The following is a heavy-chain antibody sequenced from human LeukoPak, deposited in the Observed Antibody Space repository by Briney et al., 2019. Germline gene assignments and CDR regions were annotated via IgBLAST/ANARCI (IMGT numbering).Heavy chain of an antibody. J-gene: IGHJ4*02. V-gene: IGHV3-48*03. CDR1: GFTFSNYE. CDR3: ERCPAEDYYFDY. D-gene: IGHD3/OR15-3a*01. Sequence: GGSLRFSCAAPGFTFSNYEMNSLRQAPGKGLECVSYISSSGSTIYYADSVKGRFTISRDNAKNSLYLQMNSVRAEDTAVYYCERCPAEDYYFDYWGQGTLVTVCS. CDR2: ISSSGSTI.